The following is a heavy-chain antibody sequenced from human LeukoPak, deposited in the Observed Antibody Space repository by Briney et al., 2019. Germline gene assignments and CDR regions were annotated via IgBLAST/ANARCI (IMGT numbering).Heavy chain of an antibody. CDR3: ARYGYGGNSNY. D-gene: IGHD4-23*01. CDR2: ISSSSSTI. J-gene: IGHJ4*02. CDR1: GFTFSSYS. V-gene: IGHV3-48*01. Sequence: GGSLRLSCAASGFTFSSYSMNWVRQAPGKGLEWVSYISSSSSTIYYADSVKGRFTISRDNAKNSLYLQMNSLRAEDTAVYYCARYGYGGNSNYWGQGTLVTVSS.